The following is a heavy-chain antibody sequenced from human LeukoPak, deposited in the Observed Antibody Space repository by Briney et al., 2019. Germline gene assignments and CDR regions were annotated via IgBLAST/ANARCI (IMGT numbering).Heavy chain of an antibody. CDR2: IYYTGSA. V-gene: IGHV4-39*07. Sequence: EPSETLSLTCTVSGGSISSSSYYWGWIRQPPGKGLEWIGSIYYTGSAYYNPSLKSRVTISVDTSKNQFSLKLSSVTAADTAVYYCARGDLNIAAAGLDYWGQGTLVTVSS. CDR3: ARGDLNIAAAGLDY. J-gene: IGHJ4*02. D-gene: IGHD6-13*01. CDR1: GGSISSSSYY.